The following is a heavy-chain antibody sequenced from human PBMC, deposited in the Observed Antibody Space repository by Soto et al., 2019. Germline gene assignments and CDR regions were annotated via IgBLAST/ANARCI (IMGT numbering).Heavy chain of an antibody. CDR1: GGTFSSYT. Sequence: SVKVSCKASGGTFSSYTISWVRQAPGQGLEWMGRIIPILGIANYALKFQGRLTITADKSTSTAYMELSSLRSEDTAVYYCAIGGYYDSSGPLLQHWGQGTLVPGSS. J-gene: IGHJ1*01. V-gene: IGHV1-69*02. CDR3: AIGGYYDSSGPLLQH. CDR2: IIPILGIA. D-gene: IGHD3-22*01.